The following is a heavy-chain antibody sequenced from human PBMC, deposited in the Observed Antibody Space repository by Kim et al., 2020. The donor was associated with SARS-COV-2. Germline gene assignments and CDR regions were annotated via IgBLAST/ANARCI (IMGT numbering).Heavy chain of an antibody. CDR1: GFTFSSYS. CDR2: ISSSSSTI. V-gene: IGHV3-48*02. Sequence: GGSLRLSCAASGFTFSSYSMNWVRQAPGKGLEWVSYISSSSSTIYYADSVKGRFTISRDNAKNSLYLQMNGLRDEDTAVYYCARLRGPYYYYGMDVWGQGTTVTVSS. CDR3: ARLRGPYYYYGMDV. D-gene: IGHD3-10*01. J-gene: IGHJ6*02.